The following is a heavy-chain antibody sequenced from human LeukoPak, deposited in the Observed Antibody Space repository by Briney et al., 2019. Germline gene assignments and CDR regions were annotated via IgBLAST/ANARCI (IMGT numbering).Heavy chain of an antibody. J-gene: IGHJ5*02. V-gene: IGHV4-59*01. CDR1: GVSIGSFY. CDR3: ARDPIHREDYNAA. CDR2: INYSGST. Sequence: SETLSLTCTISGVSIGSFYWSWIRQPPGKGLEWIGSINYSGSTNYNPSLKSRVTISIDTSKNQISLKLSSVTAADTAFYYCARDPIHREDYNAAWGQGALVSVSS. D-gene: IGHD5-24*01.